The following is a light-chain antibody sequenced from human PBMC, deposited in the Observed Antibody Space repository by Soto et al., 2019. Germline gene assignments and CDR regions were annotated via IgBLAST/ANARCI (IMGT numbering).Light chain of an antibody. CDR2: AAS. CDR3: LQNYNYPRT. J-gene: IGKJ1*01. Sequence: AIQMTQSPSSLSASVGDRVTITCRSSQGIRDDLGWYQQKPGKAPKLLIYAASSLQSGVPSRFTGSGSGTDFTLTISSLQPEDFATYYCLQNYNYPRTFGQGTKVEVK. CDR1: QGIRDD. V-gene: IGKV1-6*01.